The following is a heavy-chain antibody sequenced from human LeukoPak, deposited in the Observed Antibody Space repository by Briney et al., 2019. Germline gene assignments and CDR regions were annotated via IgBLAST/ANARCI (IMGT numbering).Heavy chain of an antibody. V-gene: IGHV1-18*01. CDR1: GFSFPSYG. D-gene: IGHD1-1*01. CDR2: ITAYDGDT. Sequence: ASVKVSCKASGFSFPSYGISWVRQAPGQGLEWIGWITAYDGDTNYAEKFQGRVTMATDTSTSTASMELWSLRSDDTAVYYCARDWQLPSGPDVFDIWGQGAVVTVSS. J-gene: IGHJ3*02. CDR3: ARDWQLPSGPDVFDI.